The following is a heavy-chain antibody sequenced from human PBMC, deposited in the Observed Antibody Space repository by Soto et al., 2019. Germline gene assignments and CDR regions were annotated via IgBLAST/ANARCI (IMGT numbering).Heavy chain of an antibody. CDR2: MNPNSGNT. J-gene: IGHJ6*02. CDR1: GYTFTSYD. V-gene: IGHV1-8*01. CDR3: ARGVAYHDILTGYFNLDYYYGMDV. D-gene: IGHD3-9*01. Sequence: ASVKVSCKASGYTFTSYDINWVRQATGQGLEWMGWMNPNSGNTGYAQKFQGRVTMTRNTSISTAYMELSSLRSEDTAVYYCARGVAYHDILTGYFNLDYYYGMDVWGQGTTVTVSS.